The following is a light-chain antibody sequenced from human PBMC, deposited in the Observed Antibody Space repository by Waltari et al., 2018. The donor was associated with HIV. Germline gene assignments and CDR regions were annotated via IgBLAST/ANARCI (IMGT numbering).Light chain of an antibody. CDR2: YDI. CDR1: DVGSKS. J-gene: IGLJ3*02. Sequence: SYVLTQPPSVSVAPGKTARLTCGGNDVGSKSVHWFQQKPGQAPLLVISYDIDRPSGIPERFSGSSSGNTATLTISRVEVGDEADYYCQVWDRSSSHWVFGGGTKLTVL. V-gene: IGLV3-21*04. CDR3: QVWDRSSSHWV.